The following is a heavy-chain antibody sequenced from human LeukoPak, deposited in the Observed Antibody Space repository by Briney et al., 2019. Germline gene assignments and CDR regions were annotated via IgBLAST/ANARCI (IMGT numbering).Heavy chain of an antibody. D-gene: IGHD2-2*01. CDR2: IYYSGST. CDR1: GGSISSSSYY. V-gene: IGHV4-39*07. J-gene: IGHJ4*02. Sequence: KPSETLSLTCTVSGGSISSSSYYWGWIRQPPGKGLEWIGSIYYSGSTYYNPSLKSRVTISLDTSKKQFSLKLSSVTAADTAVYFCARDSVNCSTTSCSDYLDYWGQGTLVTVSS. CDR3: ARDSVNCSTTSCSDYLDY.